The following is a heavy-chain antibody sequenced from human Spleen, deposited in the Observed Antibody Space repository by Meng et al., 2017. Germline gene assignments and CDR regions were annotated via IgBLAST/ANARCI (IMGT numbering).Heavy chain of an antibody. Sequence: LRLSCTVSGGSISSGSYYWSWIRQPAGKGLEWIGRIYTSGSTNYNPSLKSRVTISVDTSKNQFSLKLSSVTAADTAVYYCASRRCGGDCYRPDSAEYFQHWGQGTLVTVSS. V-gene: IGHV4-61*02. CDR1: GGSISSGSYY. D-gene: IGHD2-21*02. J-gene: IGHJ1*01. CDR2: IYTSGST. CDR3: ASRRCGGDCYRPDSAEYFQH.